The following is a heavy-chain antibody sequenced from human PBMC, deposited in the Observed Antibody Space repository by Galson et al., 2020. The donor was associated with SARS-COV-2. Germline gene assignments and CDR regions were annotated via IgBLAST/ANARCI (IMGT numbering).Heavy chain of an antibody. J-gene: IGHJ4*02. CDR3: TRDHNGFDY. Sequence: SQTLSLTCAISGDSVSNNLAAWNWIRQSPSRGLEWLGRTYYRSKWYNEYAVSVQGRITLNPDTSKNQFSLQLNSMTPEDTAVYYCTRDHNGFDYWGQGTLVTVSS. CDR1: GDSVSNNLAA. V-gene: IGHV6-1*01. D-gene: IGHD2-8*01. CDR2: TYYRSKWYN.